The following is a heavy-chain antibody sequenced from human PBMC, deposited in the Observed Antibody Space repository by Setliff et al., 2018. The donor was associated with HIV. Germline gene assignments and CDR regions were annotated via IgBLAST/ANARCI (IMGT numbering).Heavy chain of an antibody. V-gene: IGHV7-4-1*01. D-gene: IGHD3-3*01. CDR1: GYSLTSYS. J-gene: IGHJ6*03. CDR2: INTNTGNP. Sequence: SVKVSCKASGYSLTSYSINWVRQAPGQGLEWMGYINTNTGNPTYAQGFTGRFVFSVDTPVSTAYLQIFSLKAEDTAVYYCTRDHTPPPNYDFWSGQIDLRNIFYYMDVWGTGSPVTVS. CDR3: TRDHTPPPNYDFWSGQIDLRNIFYYMDV.